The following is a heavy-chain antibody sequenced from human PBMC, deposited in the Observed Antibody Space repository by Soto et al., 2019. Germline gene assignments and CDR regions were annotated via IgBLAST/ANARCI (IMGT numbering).Heavy chain of an antibody. CDR3: AKGTQWLASTIDY. J-gene: IGHJ4*02. D-gene: IGHD6-19*01. V-gene: IGHV3-30*18. CDR2: ISYDGGNQ. Sequence: SLRLSCPASGFTFSSYAMHWVRQAPGKGLEWVSIISYDGGNQYYVDSVKGRFTISRDNSKNTVYLQMNSLRAEDTAVYYCAKGTQWLASTIDYWGQGTQVTSPQ. CDR1: GFTFSSYA.